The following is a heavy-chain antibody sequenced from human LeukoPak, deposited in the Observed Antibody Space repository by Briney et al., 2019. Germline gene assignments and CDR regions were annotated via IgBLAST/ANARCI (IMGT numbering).Heavy chain of an antibody. Sequence: GGSLRLSCAASGFTFNHYGRDWVRQAPGKGREGVAVISYGGGTKFYADSVGGRFTIAREDCKNTMYVQMNRLRPEDTAVYYRAKELQSHGSDTYHNALENWGQGTLVTVSS. CDR1: GFTFNHYG. CDR3: AKELQSHGSDTYHNALEN. CDR2: ISYGGGTK. J-gene: IGHJ4*02. D-gene: IGHD3-10*01. V-gene: IGHV3-30*18.